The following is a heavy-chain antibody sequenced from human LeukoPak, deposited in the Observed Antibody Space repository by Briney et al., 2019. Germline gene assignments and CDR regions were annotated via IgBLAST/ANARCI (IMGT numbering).Heavy chain of an antibody. CDR3: ARDDPRLRYDY. Sequence: PGGSLRLSCAASGFTFSSYGMHWVRQAPGKGLEWVAVISYDGSNKYYADSVKGRFTISRDNSKNTLYLQMNSLRAEDTAVYYCARDDPRLRYDYWGQGTLVTVSS. J-gene: IGHJ4*02. CDR2: ISYDGSNK. CDR1: GFTFSSYG. V-gene: IGHV3-30*03. D-gene: IGHD4-17*01.